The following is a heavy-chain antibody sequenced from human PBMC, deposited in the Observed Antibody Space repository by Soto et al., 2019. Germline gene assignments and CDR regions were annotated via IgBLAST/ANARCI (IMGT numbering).Heavy chain of an antibody. CDR2: IHYSGNT. D-gene: IGHD3-16*02. J-gene: IGHJ4*02. Sequence: QGQLQESGPGLVQPSQTLSLTCAVSGESISRNDYYWHWIRPSPGRGLEWVGYIHYSGNTFYTPSLRGRTVISVDRARNQFSLSLASMTVADAAIYYGARSTYGEGYPHFFDFWGRGALGTFSA. CDR3: ARSTYGEGYPHFFDF. CDR1: GESISRNDYY. V-gene: IGHV4-30-4*08.